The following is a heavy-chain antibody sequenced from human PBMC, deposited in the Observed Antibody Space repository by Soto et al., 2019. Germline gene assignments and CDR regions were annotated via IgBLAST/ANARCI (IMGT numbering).Heavy chain of an antibody. Sequence: QVQLQESGPGLVKPSQTLSLTCTVSGGSISSGGYYWSWIRQHPGKGLEWIGNIYYSGSSYYNPSLKSQGTISVDTSKNLLSLKLSAVTAADTAVYYCASSPALYYYDRSGYWGYWVQGTLVTVSS. J-gene: IGHJ4*02. CDR2: IYYSGSS. D-gene: IGHD3-22*01. V-gene: IGHV4-31*01. CDR1: GGSISSGGYY. CDR3: ASSPALYYYDRSGYWGY.